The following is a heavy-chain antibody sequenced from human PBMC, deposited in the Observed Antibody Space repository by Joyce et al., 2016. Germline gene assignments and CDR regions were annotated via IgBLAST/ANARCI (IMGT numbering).Heavy chain of an antibody. V-gene: IGHV3-30*18. Sequence: QVQLVESGGGVVQPGRSLRLSCAASGFTFRSSGMHWVRQGPGKGLEWGAVGPGDGDESETYYADSVQGRFTVFRDNSKNMVYLQMNSLRPDDTAVYYCAKEGCSGGTCYGFDVWGQGTTVSVSS. CDR1: GFTFRSSG. CDR2: GPGDGDESET. J-gene: IGHJ6*02. CDR3: AKEGCSGGTCYGFDV. D-gene: IGHD2-15*01.